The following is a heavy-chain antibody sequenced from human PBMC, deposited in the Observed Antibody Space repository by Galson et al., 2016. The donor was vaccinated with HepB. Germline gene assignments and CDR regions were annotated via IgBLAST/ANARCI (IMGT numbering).Heavy chain of an antibody. V-gene: IGHV3-23*01. CDR1: GFTFSSYA. Sequence: LRLSCAASGFTFSSYAMAWVRQAPGKGLEWVSSLSGSGGDTYYADSVKGRFTISRDNSKNMLYLQMNSLRAEDTAVYYCAKELYGRWNIALFSQRHGYYAMDVWGQGTTVTVSS. D-gene: IGHD6-13*01. CDR3: AKELYGRWNIALFSQRHGYYAMDV. CDR2: LSGSGGDT. J-gene: IGHJ6*02.